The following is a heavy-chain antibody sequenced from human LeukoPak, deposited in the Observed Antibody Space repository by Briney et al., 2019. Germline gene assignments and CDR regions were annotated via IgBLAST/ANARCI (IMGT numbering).Heavy chain of an antibody. CDR2: IKQDGSEK. V-gene: IGHV3-7*01. Sequence: GGSLRLSCAASGFTFSRYWMSWVRQAPGKGLEWVANIKQDGSEKYYVDSVRGRFTTSRDNAKNSLYLQMNSLRAEDTAVYYCARNPISPGLGDIWGQGTMVTVS. D-gene: IGHD3-9*01. CDR1: GFTFSRYW. CDR3: ARNPISPGLGDI. J-gene: IGHJ3*02.